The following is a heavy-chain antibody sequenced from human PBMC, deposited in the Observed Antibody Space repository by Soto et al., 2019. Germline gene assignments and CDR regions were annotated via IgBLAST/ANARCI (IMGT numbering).Heavy chain of an antibody. CDR2: IYYSGST. CDR3: ARVTNLFYYGMDV. J-gene: IGHJ6*02. D-gene: IGHD4-17*01. CDR1: GGSVSSCSYY. Sequence: PSETLSLTCTVSGGSVSSCSYYWSWIRQPPGKGLEWIGYIYYSGSTNYNPSLKSRVTISVDTSKNQFSLKLSSVTAADTAVYYCARVTNLFYYGMDVWGQGTTVTAP. V-gene: IGHV4-61*01.